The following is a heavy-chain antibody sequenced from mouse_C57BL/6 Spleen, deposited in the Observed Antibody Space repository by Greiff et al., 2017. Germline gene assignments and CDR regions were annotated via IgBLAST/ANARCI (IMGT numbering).Heavy chain of an antibody. Sequence: VQLQQSGPELVKPGASVKISCKASGYTFTDYYMNWVKQSHGKSLEWIGDINPNNGGTSYNKKFKGKATLTVDKSSSTAYMDLRSLTSEASAVYCGANYYGSNLMDYWGQGTSVTVSS. V-gene: IGHV1-26*01. CDR1: GYTFTDYY. J-gene: IGHJ4*01. CDR2: INPNNGGT. D-gene: IGHD1-1*01. CDR3: ANYYGSNLMDY.